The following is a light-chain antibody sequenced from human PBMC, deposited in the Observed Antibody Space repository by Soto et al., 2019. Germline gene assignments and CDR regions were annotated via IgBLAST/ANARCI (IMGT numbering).Light chain of an antibody. J-gene: IGLJ1*01. CDR3: CSYAGNYYV. V-gene: IGLV2-11*01. Sequence: QSALTQPRSVSGSPGQSVTISCTGTSSDVGAYNYVSWYQQHPGTVPRLMIYDVSNRPSGVPDRFSGSKSGNTASLTISGLQAEDEADYCCCSYAGNYYVFGTGTKVTVL. CDR2: DVS. CDR1: SSDVGAYNY.